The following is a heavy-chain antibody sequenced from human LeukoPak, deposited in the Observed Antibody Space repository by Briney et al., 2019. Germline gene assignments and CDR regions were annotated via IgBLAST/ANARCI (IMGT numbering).Heavy chain of an antibody. D-gene: IGHD5-18*01. CDR1: GFTFSSYA. CDR2: ISSSSSYI. J-gene: IGHJ4*02. V-gene: IGHV3-21*01. CDR3: ARDHVDTAMVTDY. Sequence: GGSLRLSCAASGFTFSSYAMSWVRQAPGKGLEWVSSISSSSSYIYYADSVKGRFTISRDNAKNSLYLQMNSLRAEDTAVYYCARDHVDTAMVTDYWGQGTLVTVSS.